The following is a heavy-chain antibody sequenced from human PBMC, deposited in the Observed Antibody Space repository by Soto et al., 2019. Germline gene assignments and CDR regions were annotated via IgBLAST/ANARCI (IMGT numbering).Heavy chain of an antibody. D-gene: IGHD2-21*01. Sequence: SETLSLTCGVSGDSISSRKWWSWVRQPPGKGLEWIGEIYHSGSTNYNPSLKSRVTISVDKSNNQFSLNLNSVTAADTAVYYCARVPAPESISWFDPGGQGSLVTVSS. CDR3: ARVPAPESISWFDP. J-gene: IGHJ5*02. CDR2: IYHSGST. CDR1: GDSISSRKW. V-gene: IGHV4-4*02.